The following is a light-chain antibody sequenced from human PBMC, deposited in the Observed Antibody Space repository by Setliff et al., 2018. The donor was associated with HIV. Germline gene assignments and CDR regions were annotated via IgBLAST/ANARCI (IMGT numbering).Light chain of an antibody. CDR3: SSYVNINTLV. CDR2: DVR. CDR1: SSDIGAYNY. Sequence: QSALTQPASVSGSPGQSITISCTGTSSDIGAYNYVSWYQQHPGKAPKVMIYDVRKRPSGVSNRFSGSKSGNTASLTISGLQAGDEAAYYCSSYVNINTLVFGTGTKV. V-gene: IGLV2-14*03. J-gene: IGLJ1*01.